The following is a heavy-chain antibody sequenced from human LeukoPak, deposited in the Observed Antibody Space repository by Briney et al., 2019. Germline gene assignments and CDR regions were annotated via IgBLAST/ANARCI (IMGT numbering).Heavy chain of an antibody. CDR3: ARVRTVVSPFDY. CDR1: GFTFSSYS. V-gene: IGHV3-21*01. CDR2: ISSSSSYI. D-gene: IGHD4-23*01. Sequence: PGGSLRLSCAASGFTFSSYSMNWVRQAPGKGLEWVSSISSSSSYIYYADSVKGRFTISRDNSKNTLYLQMNSLRAEDTALYYCARVRTVVSPFDYWGQGTLVTVSS. J-gene: IGHJ4*02.